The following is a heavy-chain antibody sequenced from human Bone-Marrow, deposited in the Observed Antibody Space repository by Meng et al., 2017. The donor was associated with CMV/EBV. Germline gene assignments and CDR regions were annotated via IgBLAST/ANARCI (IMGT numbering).Heavy chain of an antibody. CDR1: GFTFSSFA. CDR3: AKEVGSYFDY. D-gene: IGHD1-26*01. V-gene: IGHV3-23*01. Sequence: GESLKISCAASGFTFSSFAMNWVRQAPGEGLQWVSVISGTGANTNYADSVKGRFTISRDNSKNTLYLQMNSLRAEDTAVYYCAKEVGSYFDYWGQGTLVTVSS. CDR2: ISGTGANT. J-gene: IGHJ4*02.